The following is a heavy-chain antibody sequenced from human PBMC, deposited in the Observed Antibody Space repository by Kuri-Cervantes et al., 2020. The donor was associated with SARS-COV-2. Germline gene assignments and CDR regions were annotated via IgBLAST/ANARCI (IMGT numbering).Heavy chain of an antibody. J-gene: IGHJ4*02. CDR1: GFTFSSYS. Sequence: GESLKISCAASGFTFSSYSMNWVRQAPGKGLEWVSSISSSSSYIYYADSVKGRFTISRDNSKNTLYLQMNSLRAEDTAVYYYARDCPLEGFDYWGQGILVTVSS. V-gene: IGHV3-21*01. D-gene: IGHD5-24*01. CDR3: ARDCPLEGFDY. CDR2: ISSSSSYI.